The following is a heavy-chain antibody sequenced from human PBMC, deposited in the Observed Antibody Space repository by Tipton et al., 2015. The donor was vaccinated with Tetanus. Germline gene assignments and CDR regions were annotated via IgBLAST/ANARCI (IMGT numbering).Heavy chain of an antibody. V-gene: IGHV4-4*07. J-gene: IGHJ2*01. CDR3: ARGGKLGLGYFDL. D-gene: IGHD7-27*01. CDR2: FYTTGST. CDR1: GDSISSYY. Sequence: TLSLTCNVSGDSISSYYWNWIRQPAGKGLEWIGRFYTTGSTIYNPSLRSRVTMSVATSKNQFSLTLSSVTAADTAVYYWARGGKLGLGYFDLWGRGTLVTVSS.